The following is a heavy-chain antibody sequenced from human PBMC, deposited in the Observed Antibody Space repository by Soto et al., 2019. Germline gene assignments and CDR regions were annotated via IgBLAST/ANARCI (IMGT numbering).Heavy chain of an antibody. J-gene: IGHJ6*02. D-gene: IGHD2-15*01. V-gene: IGHV1-8*01. CDR1: GYTFTSYD. CDR2: MNPNSGNT. CDR3: AREVCSGGSCFRMDV. Sequence: QVQLVQSGAEVKKPGASVKVSCKASGYTFTSYDINWVRQATGQGLEWMGWMNPNSGNTGNAQKFQGRVNMTRNTSISTAYMELSSLRSEDTAVYYCAREVCSGGSCFRMDVWGQGTTVTVSS.